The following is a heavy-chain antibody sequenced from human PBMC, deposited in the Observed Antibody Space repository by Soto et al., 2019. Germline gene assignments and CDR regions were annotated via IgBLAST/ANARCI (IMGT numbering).Heavy chain of an antibody. V-gene: IGHV4-39*01. Sequence: SSETLSLTCTVSGGSISSSSYYWGWIRQPPGKGLEWIGSIYYSGSTYYNPSLKSRVTISVDTSKNQFSLKLSSVTAADTAVYYCARGGEGMIVVVPDGEFDYWGQGTLVTVSS. D-gene: IGHD3-22*01. CDR3: ARGGEGMIVVVPDGEFDY. CDR2: IYYSGST. CDR1: GGSISSSSYY. J-gene: IGHJ4*02.